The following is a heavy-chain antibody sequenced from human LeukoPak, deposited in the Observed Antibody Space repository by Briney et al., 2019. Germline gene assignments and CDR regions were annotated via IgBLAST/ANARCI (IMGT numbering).Heavy chain of an antibody. CDR3: AKAQPARDY. J-gene: IGHJ4*02. V-gene: IGHV3-30*18. CDR2: ISYDGSNK. Sequence: GGSLRLSCAASGFTFSSYGMHWVRQAPGKGLEWVAVISYDGSNKYYADSVKGRFTISRDNSKNTLYLQMNSLRAEDTAVYYCAKAQPARDYWGQGTLVTVSS. D-gene: IGHD2-2*01. CDR1: GFTFSSYG.